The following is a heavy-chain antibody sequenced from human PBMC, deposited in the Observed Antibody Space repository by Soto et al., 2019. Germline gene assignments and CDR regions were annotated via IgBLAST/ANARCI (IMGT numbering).Heavy chain of an antibody. D-gene: IGHD5-18*01. V-gene: IGHV4-34*01. CDR3: ARGGATPMVLTY. Sequence: QVQLQQWGAGLLKPSKTLSLTCAVYGGSFSAYYWSWVRQPPGKGLEWLGEINQSGKTNYNPSLKSRVAIFLDKSKNQFSLMLNSVTAADTAVYYCARGGATPMVLTYWGQGTRVTVSS. J-gene: IGHJ4*02. CDR2: INQSGKT. CDR1: GGSFSAYY.